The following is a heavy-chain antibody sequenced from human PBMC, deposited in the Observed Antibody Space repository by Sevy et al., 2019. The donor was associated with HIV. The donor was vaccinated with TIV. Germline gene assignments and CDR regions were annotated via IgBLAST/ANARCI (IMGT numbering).Heavy chain of an antibody. CDR2: ISGSGGST. CDR3: AKVYDSSGHYYGVDY. J-gene: IGHJ4*02. CDR1: GFTFSSYA. Sequence: GGSLRLSCAASGFTFSSYAMSWVRQAPGKGLEWVSAISGSGGSTYYADSVKGRFTISRDNSKNTLYLQMNSLRAEDTAVYYCAKVYDSSGHYYGVDYWGQGTLVTVSS. D-gene: IGHD3-22*01. V-gene: IGHV3-23*01.